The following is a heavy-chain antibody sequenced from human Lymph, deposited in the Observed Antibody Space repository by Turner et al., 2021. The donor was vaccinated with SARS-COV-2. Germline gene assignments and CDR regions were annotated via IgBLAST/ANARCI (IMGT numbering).Heavy chain of an antibody. CDR3: ARVLPYGDYFDY. V-gene: IGHV3-53*01. Sequence: EVQLVESVGGLIQPGRSLRLSCAASDFIVSSNYMTWVRQAPGKGLEWVSIIYSGGSTFYADSVKGRFTISRDNSRNTLYLQMNSLRAEDTAVYYCARVLPYGDYFDYWGQGTLVTVSS. D-gene: IGHD4-17*01. CDR1: DFIVSSNY. J-gene: IGHJ4*02. CDR2: IYSGGST.